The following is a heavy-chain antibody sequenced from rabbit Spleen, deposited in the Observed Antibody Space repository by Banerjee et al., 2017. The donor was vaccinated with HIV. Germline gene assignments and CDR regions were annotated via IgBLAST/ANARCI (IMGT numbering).Heavy chain of an antibody. D-gene: IGHD1-1*01. Sequence: QSLEESGGDLVKPGASLTLTCTASGFSFSSNYYMCWVRQAPGKGLEWIACIYTSSGSAYYASWAKGRFTISRSSSTTVTLQMTRLTAADTATYFCARDTSSSFSTYGMDLWGPGTLVTVS. CDR2: IYTSSGSA. V-gene: IGHV1S40*01. J-gene: IGHJ6*01. CDR3: ARDTSSSFSTYGMDL. CDR1: GFSFSSNYY.